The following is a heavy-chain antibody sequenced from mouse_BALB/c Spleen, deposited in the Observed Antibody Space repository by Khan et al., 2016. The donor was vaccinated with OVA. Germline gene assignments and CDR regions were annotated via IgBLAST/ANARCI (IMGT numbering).Heavy chain of an antibody. CDR3: ARMTYYDLAY. D-gene: IGHD2-4*01. CDR1: GFNIKDTY. Sequence: VQLQQSGAELVKPGASVKLSCTTSGFNIKDTYIHWVKQRPEQGLVWIGRIAPANGYTKFDPRLRGKATITPDTSSNTAYLQLSSLTSEDTSDYYCARMTYYDLAYWGQGTMVTVSS. J-gene: IGHJ3*01. CDR2: IAPANGYT. V-gene: IGHV14-3*02.